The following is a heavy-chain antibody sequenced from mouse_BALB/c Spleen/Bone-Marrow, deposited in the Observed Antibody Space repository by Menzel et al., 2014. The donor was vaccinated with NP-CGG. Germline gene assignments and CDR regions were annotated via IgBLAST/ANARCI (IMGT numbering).Heavy chain of an antibody. Sequence: VQLQQSGAELVKPGAPVKLSCTASGFNIKDTYMHWVKRRPEQGLEWIGRIDPANGNTKYDPKFQGKATITADTSSNTAYLQLSSLTSEDTAVYYCARLDLFAYRGQGTLVTVSA. CDR2: IDPANGNT. J-gene: IGHJ3*01. CDR1: GFNIKDTY. V-gene: IGHV14-3*02. CDR3: ARLDLFAY.